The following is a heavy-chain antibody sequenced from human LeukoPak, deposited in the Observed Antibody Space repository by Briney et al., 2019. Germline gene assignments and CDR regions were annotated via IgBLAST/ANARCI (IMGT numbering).Heavy chain of an antibody. Sequence: PSETLSLTCTVSGGSFSSSSYYWSWIRQHPGKGLGWIGYIYYSGSTYYNPSLKSRVTISVDTSKNQFSLKLSSVTAADTAVYYCARDDLFDIWGQGTMVTVSS. CDR2: IYYSGST. J-gene: IGHJ3*02. CDR1: GGSFSSSSYY. CDR3: ARDDLFDI. V-gene: IGHV4-31*03.